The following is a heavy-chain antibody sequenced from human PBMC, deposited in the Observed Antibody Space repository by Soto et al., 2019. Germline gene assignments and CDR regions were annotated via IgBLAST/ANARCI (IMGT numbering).Heavy chain of an antibody. CDR3: ARGDEYSSGRPLGYNWFDP. CDR1: GGTFSSYA. CDR2: IIPIFGTA. D-gene: IGHD3-22*01. Sequence: QVQLVQSGAEVKKPGSSVKVSCKASGGTFSSYAISWVRQAPGQGLEWMGGIIPIFGTANYAQKVQGRVTLTANESMSTAYMELSSLRSEDTAVYYCARGDEYSSGRPLGYNWFDPWGQGTLVTVPS. V-gene: IGHV1-69*12. J-gene: IGHJ5*02.